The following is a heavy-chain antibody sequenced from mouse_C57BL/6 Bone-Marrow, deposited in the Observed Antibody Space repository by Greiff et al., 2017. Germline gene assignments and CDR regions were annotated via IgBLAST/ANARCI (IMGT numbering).Heavy chain of an antibody. CDR3: ARAKYYYGSSWFAY. Sequence: EVMLVESGGGLVKPGGSLKLSCAASGFTFSSYAMSWVRQTPEKRLEWVATISDGGSYTYYPDNVKGRFTISRDNAKNNLYLQMSHLKSEDTAMYYCARAKYYYGSSWFAYWGQGTLVTVSA. CDR2: ISDGGSYT. D-gene: IGHD1-1*01. V-gene: IGHV5-4*03. CDR1: GFTFSSYA. J-gene: IGHJ3*01.